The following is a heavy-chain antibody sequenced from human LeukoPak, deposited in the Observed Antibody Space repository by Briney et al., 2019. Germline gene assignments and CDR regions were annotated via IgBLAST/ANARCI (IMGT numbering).Heavy chain of an antibody. Sequence: SETLSLTCTVSGGSISSYYWSWIRQPPGKGLEWIGYIYYSGSTNYNPSLKSRVAISVDTSKNQSSLKLSSVTAADTAVYYCARDGDGYNLYYFDYWGQGTLVTVSS. D-gene: IGHD5-24*01. J-gene: IGHJ4*02. CDR2: IYYSGST. CDR3: ARDGDGYNLYYFDY. CDR1: GGSISSYY. V-gene: IGHV4-59*01.